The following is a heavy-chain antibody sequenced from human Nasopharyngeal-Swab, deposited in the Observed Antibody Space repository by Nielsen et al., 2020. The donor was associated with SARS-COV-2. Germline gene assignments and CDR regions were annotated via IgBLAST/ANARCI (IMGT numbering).Heavy chain of an antibody. D-gene: IGHD6-13*01. CDR3: ARLDGYSSSWYPMDV. Sequence: GESLKISCAASGFTFSSYDMHWVRQAPGKGLEWVAVISHDGSNRYYADSVKGRFTISRDNSKNTLYLQMNSLRDEDTAVYYCARLDGYSSSWYPMDVWGQGTTVTVSS. CDR2: ISHDGSNR. J-gene: IGHJ6*02. V-gene: IGHV3-30*03. CDR1: GFTFSSYD.